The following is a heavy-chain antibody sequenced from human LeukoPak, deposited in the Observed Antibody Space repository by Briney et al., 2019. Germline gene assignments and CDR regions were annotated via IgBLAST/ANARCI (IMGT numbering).Heavy chain of an antibody. V-gene: IGHV3-33*01. Sequence: AGGSLRLSCAAFGFAFSSYGMHWVRQAPGKGLEWVAVIWYDGSNKYYADSVKGRFTISRDNSKNTLYLQMNSLRAEDTAVYYCARDVSGMDVWGKGTTVTVSS. J-gene: IGHJ6*04. D-gene: IGHD5/OR15-5a*01. CDR2: IWYDGSNK. CDR3: ARDVSGMDV. CDR1: GFAFSSYG.